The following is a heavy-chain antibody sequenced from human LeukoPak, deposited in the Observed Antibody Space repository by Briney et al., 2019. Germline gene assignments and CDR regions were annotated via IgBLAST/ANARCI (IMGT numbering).Heavy chain of an antibody. CDR3: ARDGAGGGYKSPLYYFDY. CDR1: GASISSGSYY. V-gene: IGHV4-61*02. D-gene: IGHD5-24*01. J-gene: IGHJ4*02. CDR2: IYTSGST. Sequence: TSETLSLTCTVSGASISSGSYYWSWIRQPAGKGLEWIGRIYTSGSTNYNPSLKSRVTISVDTSKNQFSLKLSSVTAADTAVYYCARDGAGGGYKSPLYYFDYWGQGTLVTVSS.